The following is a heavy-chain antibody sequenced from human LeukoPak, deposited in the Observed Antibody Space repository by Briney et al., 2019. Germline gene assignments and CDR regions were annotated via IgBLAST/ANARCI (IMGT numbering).Heavy chain of an antibody. Sequence: GGSLRLSCAASGFTFSSYAMSWVRQAPGKGLEWVAGVSGSGGNTYYADSVKGRFTISRDNSKDTLYLQMSSLRAEDTAVYYCGSGSPADYWGQGTLVTVSS. V-gene: IGHV3-23*01. J-gene: IGHJ4*02. D-gene: IGHD3-22*01. CDR2: VSGSGGNT. CDR1: GFTFSSYA. CDR3: GSGSPADY.